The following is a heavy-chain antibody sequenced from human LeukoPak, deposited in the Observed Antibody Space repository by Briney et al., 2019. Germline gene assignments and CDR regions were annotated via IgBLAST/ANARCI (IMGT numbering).Heavy chain of an antibody. Sequence: QTGGSLRLSCAASGFTFSRYAMTWVRQAPGKGLEWVSSIGPSNGTTYYAESVKGRFTISRDNSKNTLYLQMNSLRAEDTAVYYCAKAGRGYYYYYAMDVWGQGTTVTVSS. V-gene: IGHV3-23*01. CDR2: IGPSNGTT. CDR3: AKAGRGYYYYYAMDV. J-gene: IGHJ6*02. CDR1: GFTFSRYA.